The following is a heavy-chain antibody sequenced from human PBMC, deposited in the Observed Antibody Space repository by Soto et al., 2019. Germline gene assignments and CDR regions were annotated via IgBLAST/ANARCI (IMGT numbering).Heavy chain of an antibody. J-gene: IGHJ4*02. Sequence: SVKVSCKASGGTFSSYAISWVRQVPGQGLEWMGGIIPIFGTANYAQKFQGRVTITADESTSTAYMELSSLRSEDTAVYYCARLIAANYYDSSGYPNPAWGQGTLVTVSS. V-gene: IGHV1-69*13. CDR3: ARLIAANYYDSSGYPNPA. CDR2: IIPIFGTA. CDR1: GGTFSSYA. D-gene: IGHD3-22*01.